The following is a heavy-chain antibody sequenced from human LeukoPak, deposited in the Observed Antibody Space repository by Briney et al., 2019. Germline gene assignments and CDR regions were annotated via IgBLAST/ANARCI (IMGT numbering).Heavy chain of an antibody. CDR1: GYTFSGYY. D-gene: IGHD1-26*01. V-gene: IGHV1-8*03. J-gene: IGHJ5*02. CDR3: ARGREAASFDP. Sequence: GASVKVSCKASGYTFSGYYMHWVRQAPGQGLEWMGWMNPNSGNTGYAQKFQGRVTITRNTSISTAYMELSSLRSEDTAVYYCARGREAASFDPWGQGTLVTVSS. CDR2: MNPNSGNT.